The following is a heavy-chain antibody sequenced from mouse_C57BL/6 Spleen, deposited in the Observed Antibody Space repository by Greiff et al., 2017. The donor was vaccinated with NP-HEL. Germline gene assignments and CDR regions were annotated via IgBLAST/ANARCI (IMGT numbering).Heavy chain of an antibody. CDR2: IHPNSGST. V-gene: IGHV1-64*01. Sequence: QVQLQQPGAELVKPGASVKLSCKASGYTFTSYWMHWVKQRPGQGLEWIGMIHPNSGSTNYNEKFKSKATLTVDKSSSTAYMQLSSRTSEDSAVYYCARPGILRYYFDYWGQGTTLTVSS. D-gene: IGHD1-1*01. CDR1: GYTFTSYW. J-gene: IGHJ2*01. CDR3: ARPGILRYYFDY.